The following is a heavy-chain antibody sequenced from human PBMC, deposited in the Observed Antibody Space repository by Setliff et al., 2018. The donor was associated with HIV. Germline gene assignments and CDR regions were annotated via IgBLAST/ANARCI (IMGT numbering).Heavy chain of an antibody. Sequence: SETLSLTCAVFGGSFTDIGGSFTDYYLSWIRQPPGKGLEWIGYIYYSGSTNYNPSLKSRVTILVDSSRNQFSLRLSSVTAADTAVYYCARHRYYDILFDPWGQGTLVTVSS. CDR3: ARHRYYDILFDP. CDR2: IYYSGST. CDR1: GGSFTDIGGSFTDYY. V-gene: IGHV4-61*08. J-gene: IGHJ5*02. D-gene: IGHD3-9*01.